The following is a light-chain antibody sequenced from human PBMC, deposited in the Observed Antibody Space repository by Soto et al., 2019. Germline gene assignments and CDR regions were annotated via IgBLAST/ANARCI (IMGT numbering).Light chain of an antibody. CDR1: SSNIGAGFD. J-gene: IGLJ2*01. V-gene: IGLV1-40*01. CDR3: QSYDTTAL. CDR2: GNN. Sequence: QSVLTQPPSVSGAPGQRVTISCTGSSSNIGAGFDVHWYKQVPGRAPELLIFGNNHRPSGVPDRFSGSKSGTSASLAITGLQAEDEAEYFCQSYDTTALFGGGTTLTVL.